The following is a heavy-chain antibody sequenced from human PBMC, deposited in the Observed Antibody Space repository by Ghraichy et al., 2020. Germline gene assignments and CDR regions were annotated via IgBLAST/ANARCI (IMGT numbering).Heavy chain of an antibody. CDR2: ISGDGGST. CDR1: GFTFDDYA. CDR3: AKVGESYYYYYYMDV. V-gene: IGHV3-43*02. J-gene: IGHJ6*03. D-gene: IGHD4-17*01. Sequence: GGSLRLSCAASGFTFDDYAMHWVRQAPGKGLEWVSLISGDGGSTYYADSVKGRFTISRDNSKNSLYLQMNSLRTEDTALYYCAKVGESYYYYYYMDVWGKGTTVTVSS.